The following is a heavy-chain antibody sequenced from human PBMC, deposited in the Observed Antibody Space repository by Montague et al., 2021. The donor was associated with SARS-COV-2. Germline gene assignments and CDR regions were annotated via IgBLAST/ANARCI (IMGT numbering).Heavy chain of an antibody. Sequence: SETLSLTCTVSGGSTASHYWNWIRQSPGKRPEWIGYVYYNGSTKYNPSLQSRVTISIDTSANQFSLSLNSVTAADTDVYFRARGWAFGSWGQGRLGTVSS. J-gene: IGHJ5*02. CDR2: VYYNGST. D-gene: IGHD3-3*01. V-gene: IGHV4-59*08. CDR1: GGSTASHY. CDR3: ARGWAFGS.